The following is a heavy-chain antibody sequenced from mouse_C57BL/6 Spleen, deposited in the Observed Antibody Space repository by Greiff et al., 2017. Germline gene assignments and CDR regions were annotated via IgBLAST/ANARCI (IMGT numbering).Heavy chain of an antibody. CDR3: AREGDYYAMDY. V-gene: IGHV2-2*01. J-gene: IGHJ4*01. CDR1: GFSLTSYG. CDR2: IWGGGST. Sequence: QVQLKQSGPGLVQPSQSLSITCTASGFSLTSYGVHWVRQSPGKGLEWLGVIWGGGSTDYNAAFISRLSISKDNSKSQVFFKMNSMQADDTAIYYCAREGDYYAMDYWGQGTSVTVSS.